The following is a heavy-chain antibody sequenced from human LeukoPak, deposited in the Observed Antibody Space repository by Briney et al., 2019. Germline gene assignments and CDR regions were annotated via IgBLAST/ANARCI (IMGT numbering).Heavy chain of an antibody. V-gene: IGHV4-59*12. D-gene: IGHD3-16*02. CDR1: GGSISGYH. J-gene: IGHJ4*02. Sequence: SETLSLACNVSGGSISGYHWSWIRQPPGKGLEWLGYIYYSGSSNYNPSPKSRVTISVDTSKNQFSLKPSSVTAADTAVYYCARALLRLGELSMEWGQGTLVTVSS. CDR3: ARALLRLGELSME. CDR2: IYYSGSS.